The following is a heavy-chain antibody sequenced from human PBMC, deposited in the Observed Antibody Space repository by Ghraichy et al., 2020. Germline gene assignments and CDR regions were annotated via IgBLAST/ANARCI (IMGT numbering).Heavy chain of an antibody. J-gene: IGHJ4*02. D-gene: IGHD2-15*01. CDR3: ARGGSCYSGHCGYFDY. CDR2: ISSSSSSTI. Sequence: GGSLRLSCAASGFTFSSYSMNWVRQAPGKGLEWVSYISSSSSSTIYYADSVKGRFTISRDNAKNSLYLQMNSLRDEDTAVYYCARGGSCYSGHCGYFDYWGQGTLVTVSS. CDR1: GFTFSSYS. V-gene: IGHV3-48*02.